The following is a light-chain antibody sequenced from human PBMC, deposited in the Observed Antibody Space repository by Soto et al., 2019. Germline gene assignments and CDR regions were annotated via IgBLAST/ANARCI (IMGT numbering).Light chain of an antibody. CDR2: DAS. J-gene: IGKJ1*01. Sequence: IVRTPSPSTLSLYPRERATLSCRASQSVGKYLVWYQQKPGQAPRLLIYDASTRATGIPARFSGSGSGTDFTLTISSLEPEDFAVYYCLQRGNRPPWPVGQGSKVAIK. CDR1: QSVGKY. V-gene: IGKV3-11*01. CDR3: LQRGNRPPWP.